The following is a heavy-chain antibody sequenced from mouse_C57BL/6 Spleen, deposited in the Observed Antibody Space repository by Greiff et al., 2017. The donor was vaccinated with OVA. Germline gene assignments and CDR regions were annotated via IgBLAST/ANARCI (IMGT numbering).Heavy chain of an antibody. Sequence: QVHVKQPGAELVRPGSSVKLSCKASGYTFTSYWMHWVKQRPIQGLEWIGNIDPSDSETHYNQKFKDKATLTVDKSSSTAYMQLSSLTSEDSAVYYCARGGLRWYFDVWGTGTTVTVSS. CDR1: GYTFTSYW. J-gene: IGHJ1*03. CDR3: ARGGLRWYFDV. CDR2: IDPSDSET. D-gene: IGHD2-4*01. V-gene: IGHV1-52*01.